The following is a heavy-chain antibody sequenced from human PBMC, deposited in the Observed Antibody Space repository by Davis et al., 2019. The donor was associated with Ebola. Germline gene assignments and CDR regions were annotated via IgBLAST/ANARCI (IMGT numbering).Heavy chain of an antibody. CDR3: ARGDDFWSGYYLYY. CDR2: INHSGST. Sequence: SETLSLTCAVYGGSFSGYYWSWIRQPPGKGLEWIGEINHSGSTNYNPSLKSRVTISVDTSKNQFSLKLSSVTAADTAVYYCARGDDFWSGYYLYYWGQGTLVTVSS. CDR1: GGSFSGYY. J-gene: IGHJ4*02. V-gene: IGHV4-34*01. D-gene: IGHD3-3*01.